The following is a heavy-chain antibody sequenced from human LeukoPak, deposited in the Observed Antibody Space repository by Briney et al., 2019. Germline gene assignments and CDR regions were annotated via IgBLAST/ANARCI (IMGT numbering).Heavy chain of an antibody. CDR1: GFTFADYA. CDR3: ARDISEMGAFDI. Sequence: PGGSLRLSCRAFGFTFADYAVNWVRQAPGKGLEWVGFIRSDAYRGAIQYDASVRGRFSISRDDSKTIAYLQMNSLETEDTAVYYCARDISEMGAFDIWGLGTMVTVSS. J-gene: IGHJ3*02. CDR2: IRSDAYRGAI. D-gene: IGHD5-24*01. V-gene: IGHV3-49*04.